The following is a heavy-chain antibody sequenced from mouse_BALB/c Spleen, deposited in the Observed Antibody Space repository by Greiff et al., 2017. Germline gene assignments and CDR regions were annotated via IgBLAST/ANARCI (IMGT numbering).Heavy chain of an antibody. J-gene: IGHJ4*01. Sequence: VQLQQSGAELAKPGASVKMSCKASGYTFTSYWMHWVKQRPGQGLEWIGYINPSTGYTEYNQKFKDKATLTADKSSSTAYMQLSSLTSEDSAVYYCARREGGSSDDYAMDYWGQGTSVTVSS. CDR2: INPSTGYT. D-gene: IGHD1-1*01. CDR3: ARREGGSSDDYAMDY. CDR1: GYTFTSYW. V-gene: IGHV1-7*01.